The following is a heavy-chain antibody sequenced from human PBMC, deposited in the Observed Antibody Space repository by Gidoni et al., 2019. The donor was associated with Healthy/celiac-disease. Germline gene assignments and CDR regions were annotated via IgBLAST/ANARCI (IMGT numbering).Heavy chain of an antibody. V-gene: IGHV4-31*03. J-gene: IGHJ4*02. CDR2: IYYSGST. CDR3: ARSAEGDYKFDY. D-gene: IGHD4-17*01. Sequence: QVQLQESGPGLVKPSQTLSLTCPVSGGSISSGGYYWSWIRQHPGKGLEWIGYIYYSGSTYYNTSLKSRVTISVDTSKNQFSLKLSSVTAADTAVYYCARSAEGDYKFDYWGQGTLVTVSS. CDR1: GGSISSGGYY.